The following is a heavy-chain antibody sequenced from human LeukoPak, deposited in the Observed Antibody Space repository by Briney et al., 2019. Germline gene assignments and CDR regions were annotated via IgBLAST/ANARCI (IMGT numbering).Heavy chain of an antibody. D-gene: IGHD3-22*01. CDR2: VYYTGST. CDR3: ARGSGTYYYDSGGYLNWFDP. CDR1: GGSISSSSYY. J-gene: IGHJ5*02. Sequence: PSETLSLTCTVSGGSISSSSYYWGWIRQPPGKGLEWIGTVYYTGSTYYNPSLKSRVTTSEDTSRNQLSLKLNSVTAADTAVYYCARGSGTYYYDSGGYLNWFDPWGQGILVTVSS. V-gene: IGHV4-39*01.